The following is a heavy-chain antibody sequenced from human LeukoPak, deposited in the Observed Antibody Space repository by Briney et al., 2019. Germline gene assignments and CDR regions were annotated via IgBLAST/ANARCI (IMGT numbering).Heavy chain of an antibody. V-gene: IGHV4-31*03. Sequence: SQTLSLTCTVSGGSISSGGYYWSWIRQHPGKGLEWIGYIYYSGSTYYNPSLKSRVTISVDTSKNQFSLKLSSVTAADTAVYYCARFYYSTAIVRDYWGRGTLVTVSS. CDR1: GGSISSGGYY. J-gene: IGHJ4*02. CDR3: ARFYYSTAIVRDY. D-gene: IGHD3-10*01. CDR2: IYYSGST.